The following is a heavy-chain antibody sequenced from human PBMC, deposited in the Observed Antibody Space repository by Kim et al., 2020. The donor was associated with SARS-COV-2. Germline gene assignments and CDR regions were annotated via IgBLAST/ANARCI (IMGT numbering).Heavy chain of an antibody. CDR2: INHSGST. D-gene: IGHD6-13*01. Sequence: SETLSLTCAVYGGSFSGYFWTWIRQPPGKGLEWIGEINHSGSTNYNPSLKSRVTISVDTSKNQFSLKLSSVTAADTAVYYCARDPYSSSWYRYWGQGALVTVSS. V-gene: IGHV4-34*01. J-gene: IGHJ4*02. CDR3: ARDPYSSSWYRY. CDR1: GGSFSGYF.